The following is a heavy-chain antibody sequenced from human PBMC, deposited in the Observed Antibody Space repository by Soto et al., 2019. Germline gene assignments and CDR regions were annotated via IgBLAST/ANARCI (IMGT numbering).Heavy chain of an antibody. J-gene: IGHJ6*02. D-gene: IGHD3-3*01. V-gene: IGHV4-31*03. CDR3: ARGGYSVLRFLERDLEGMDV. CDR2: IYYSGST. CDR1: GGSISSGGYY. Sequence: SETLSLTCTVSGGSISSGGYYWSWIRQHPGKGLEWIGYIYYSGSTYYNPSLKSRVTISVDTSKNQFSLKLSSVTAADTAVYYCARGGYSVLRFLERDLEGMDVRGQGTTVTVSS.